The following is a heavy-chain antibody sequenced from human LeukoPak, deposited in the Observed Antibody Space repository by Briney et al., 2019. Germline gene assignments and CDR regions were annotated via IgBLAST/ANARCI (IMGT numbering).Heavy chain of an antibody. CDR2: IYSSGST. J-gene: IGHJ4*02. CDR3: ARLYCSTTSCFDY. V-gene: IGHV4-59*01. CDR1: GGSISNYY. Sequence: SETLSPTCTVSGGSISNYYWSWIREPPSKGLDWIGFIYSSGSTNYNPSLKSRVTMSVDTSKNQFSLNLNSVTAADTAVYYCARLYCSTTSCFDYWGQGTLVTVSS. D-gene: IGHD2-2*01.